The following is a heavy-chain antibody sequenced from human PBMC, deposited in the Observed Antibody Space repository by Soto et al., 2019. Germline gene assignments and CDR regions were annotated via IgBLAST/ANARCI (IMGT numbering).Heavy chain of an antibody. Sequence: SETLSLTCAVSGGSISSGGYSWSWIRQPPGKGLEWIGYIYHSGSTYYNPSLKSRVTISVDTSKNQFSLKLSSVTAADTAVYYCARQGIAAAGPDYWGQGTLVTVSS. V-gene: IGHV4-30-2*01. CDR2: IYHSGST. D-gene: IGHD6-13*01. CDR1: GGSISSGGYS. J-gene: IGHJ4*02. CDR3: ARQGIAAAGPDY.